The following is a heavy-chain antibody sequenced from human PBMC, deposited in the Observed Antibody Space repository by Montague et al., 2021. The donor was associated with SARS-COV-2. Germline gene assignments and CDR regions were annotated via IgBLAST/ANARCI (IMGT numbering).Heavy chain of an antibody. CDR3: ARQGRISMVRLNWFDP. J-gene: IGHJ5*02. CDR2: IYYSEST. Sequence: SETLSLTCTVSGGSISSSSYYWGWIRQPPGKGLEWIGSIYYSESTYYNPSLKSRVTMSVDTSKNQFSLKLSSVTAADTAVYYCARQGRISMVRLNWFDPWGQGTLVTVSS. V-gene: IGHV4-39*01. D-gene: IGHD3-10*01. CDR1: GGSISSSSYY.